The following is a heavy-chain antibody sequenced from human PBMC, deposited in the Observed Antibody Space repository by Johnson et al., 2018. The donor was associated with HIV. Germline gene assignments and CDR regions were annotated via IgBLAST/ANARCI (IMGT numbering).Heavy chain of an antibody. J-gene: IGHJ3*02. CDR3: AKTEDRGYRMETGAFDI. D-gene: IGHD5-18*01. CDR2: ISYDGSNK. Sequence: QVQLVESGGGVVQPGRSLRLSCAASGFTFDDYGMSWVRQAPGKGLEWVAVISYDGSNKYYADSVKGRFTISRDNSKNTLYLQMNSLRAEDTAVYYCAKTEDRGYRMETGAFDIWGQGTMVTVSS. CDR1: GFTFDDYG. V-gene: IGHV3-30*18.